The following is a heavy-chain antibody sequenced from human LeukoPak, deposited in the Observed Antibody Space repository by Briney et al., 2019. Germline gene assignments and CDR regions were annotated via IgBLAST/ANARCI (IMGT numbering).Heavy chain of an antibody. CDR2: ISSSGSTI. D-gene: IGHD3-10*01. Sequence: PGGSLRLSCAASGFTFSDYYMSWIRQAPGKGLEWVSYISSSGSTIYYADPVKGRSTTSRDNAKNSLYLQMNSLRAEDTAVYYCARVQTGYYGSGSYYTQYFDYWGQGTLVTVSS. J-gene: IGHJ4*02. CDR1: GFTFSDYY. V-gene: IGHV3-11*01. CDR3: ARVQTGYYGSGSYYTQYFDY.